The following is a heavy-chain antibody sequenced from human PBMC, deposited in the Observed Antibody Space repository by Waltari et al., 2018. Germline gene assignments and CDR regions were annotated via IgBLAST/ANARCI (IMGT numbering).Heavy chain of an antibody. CDR1: GYTFTSYA. CDR2: INAVNGHT. Sequence: QVQLVQSGAEVKKAGAAVKGCCKAAGYTFTSYAMHWVRQAPGQRLGWMGWINAVNGHTKYSQKFQGRVTITRDTSASTAYMELGSLRSDDTAVYYCARVMSTIGLAGLDYWGQGTLVTVSS. CDR3: ARVMSTIGLAGLDY. V-gene: IGHV1-3*01. J-gene: IGHJ4*02. D-gene: IGHD6-19*01.